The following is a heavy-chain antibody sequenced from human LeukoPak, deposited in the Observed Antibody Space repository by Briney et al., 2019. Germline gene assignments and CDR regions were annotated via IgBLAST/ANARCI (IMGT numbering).Heavy chain of an antibody. Sequence: SETLSLTCTVSGGSISSYYWNWIRQPPGKGLEWIGYIYYSGSTNYNPSLKSRVTISVDTSKNQFSLKLSSVTAADTAVYYCARTSPPQSYAEVDYWGQGTLVTVSS. D-gene: IGHD4-17*01. CDR1: GGSISSYY. CDR3: ARTSPPQSYAEVDY. CDR2: IYYSGST. J-gene: IGHJ4*02. V-gene: IGHV4-59*08.